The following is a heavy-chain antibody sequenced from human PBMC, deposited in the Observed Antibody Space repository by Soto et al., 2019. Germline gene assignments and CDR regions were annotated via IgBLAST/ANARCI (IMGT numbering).Heavy chain of an antibody. CDR2: IYQSGST. CDR3: ATQSYSNSGGYYSYAMDV. J-gene: IGHJ6*02. CDR1: GGSISSGGYS. D-gene: IGHD4-4*01. V-gene: IGHV4-30-2*01. Sequence: SETLSLTCAVSGGSISSGGYSWSWIRQPPGKGLEWIGYIYQSGSTYYNPSLKSRVTISVDRSRNQFSLKLSSVTAADTAVYFCATQSYSNSGGYYSYAMDVWGQGTTVTVSS.